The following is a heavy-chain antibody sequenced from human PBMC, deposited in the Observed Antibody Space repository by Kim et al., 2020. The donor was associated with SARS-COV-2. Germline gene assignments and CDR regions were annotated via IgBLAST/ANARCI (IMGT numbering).Heavy chain of an antibody. V-gene: IGHV3-33*06. J-gene: IGHJ3*02. D-gene: IGHD4-17*01. Sequence: GRFTISRDNSKNTLYLQMYSLRAEDTAVYYCAKDNEVSTTVTIHDAFDIWGQGTMVTVSS. CDR3: AKDNEVSTTVTIHDAFDI.